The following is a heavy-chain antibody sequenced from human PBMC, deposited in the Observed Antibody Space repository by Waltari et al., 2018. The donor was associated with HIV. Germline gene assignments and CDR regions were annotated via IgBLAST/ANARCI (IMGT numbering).Heavy chain of an antibody. Sequence: QVQLVESGGGVVQPGRYLRPSCEASGFPFSGYGMHWVRQAPGKGLEWVAVIWYDGSKKYYADSVKGRFIISRDNSENKLYLEMNSLRVEDTAVYYCARRDGYNLVDFWGQGTLVTVSS. D-gene: IGHD5-12*01. CDR1: GFPFSGYG. J-gene: IGHJ4*02. CDR3: ARRDGYNLVDF. CDR2: IWYDGSKK. V-gene: IGHV3-33*01.